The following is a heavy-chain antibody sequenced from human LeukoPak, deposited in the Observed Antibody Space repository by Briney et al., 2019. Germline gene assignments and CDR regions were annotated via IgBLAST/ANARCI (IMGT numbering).Heavy chain of an antibody. CDR3: ARLAMQQPFDY. Sequence: SETLSLTCTVSGGSLSSISSCWGWIRHPPGKGLKWIGSIYNSGNTYDTPSLKSRVTMSSATSKNQCSLKLSSVTAADTAVYYCARLAMQQPFDYWAQGTLVTVSS. CDR1: GGSLSSISSC. CDR2: IYNSGNT. D-gene: IGHD2-2*01. V-gene: IGHV4-39*01. J-gene: IGHJ4*02.